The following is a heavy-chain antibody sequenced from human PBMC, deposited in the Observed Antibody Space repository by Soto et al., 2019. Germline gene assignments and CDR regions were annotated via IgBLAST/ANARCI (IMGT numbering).Heavy chain of an antibody. D-gene: IGHD2-2*01. J-gene: IGHJ4*02. Sequence: GASVKVSCKASGGTFSSYTISWVRQAPGQGLEWMGRIIPILGIANYAQKFQGRVTITADKSTSTAYMELSSLRSEDTAVYYCARAGTDDEGYCSSTSCYGIDYWGQGTLVTVSS. V-gene: IGHV1-69*02. CDR1: GGTFSSYT. CDR3: ARAGTDDEGYCSSTSCYGIDY. CDR2: IIPILGIA.